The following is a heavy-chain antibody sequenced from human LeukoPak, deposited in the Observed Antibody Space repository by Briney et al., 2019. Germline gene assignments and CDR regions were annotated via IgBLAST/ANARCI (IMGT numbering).Heavy chain of an antibody. Sequence: ASVKVSCKASGYSFTGYYMHWVRQAPGQGLEWMGWINPNSGDTKYAQKFQGRVTMTRDTSITTAYMELRSLRSDDTAVYYCTKASLAFGTKYFDPWGQGTLVTVSS. V-gene: IGHV1-2*02. D-gene: IGHD3-10*01. J-gene: IGHJ5*02. CDR3: TKASLAFGTKYFDP. CDR2: INPNSGDT. CDR1: GYSFTGYY.